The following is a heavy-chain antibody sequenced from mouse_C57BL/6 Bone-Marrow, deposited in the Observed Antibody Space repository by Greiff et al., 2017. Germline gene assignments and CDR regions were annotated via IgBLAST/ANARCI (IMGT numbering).Heavy chain of an antibody. CDR1: GYTFTSYG. Sequence: QVQLQQSGAELARPGASVKLSCKASGYTFTSYGISWVKQRTGQGLEWIGEIYPRSGNTSYNEKFKGKATLTADKSSSTAYMELRSLTSEDSAVYFCARGDYYGSYYFDYWGQGTTLTVSS. J-gene: IGHJ2*01. V-gene: IGHV1-81*01. CDR2: IYPRSGNT. CDR3: ARGDYYGSYYFDY. D-gene: IGHD1-1*01.